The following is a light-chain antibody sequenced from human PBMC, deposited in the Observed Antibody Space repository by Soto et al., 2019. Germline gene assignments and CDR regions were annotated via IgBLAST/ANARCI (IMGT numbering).Light chain of an antibody. CDR1: QSVSRK. CDR2: GAS. V-gene: IGKV3-15*01. CDR3: QQYNNWPLT. J-gene: IGKJ1*01. Sequence: EIVMTQSPVTLSVSPGERAALSCRASQSVSRKLAWYQQTRGQAPRLLIYGASTRATGIPARFSGSGSGTEFTLTISSLQSEDFAVYYCQQYNNWPLTFGQGTKVDIK.